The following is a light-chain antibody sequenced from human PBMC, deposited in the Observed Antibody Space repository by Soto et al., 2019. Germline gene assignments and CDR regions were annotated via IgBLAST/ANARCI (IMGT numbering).Light chain of an antibody. Sequence: QSVLTQAPSAPGTPGQRVTISCSGSSSNIGSNYVQWYQQLPGTAPKVLIYRNNQRPSGVPDRFSGSKSGTSASLAISGLRSEDEADYYCAAWDDSLSGVVFGGGTKVTVL. CDR2: RNN. J-gene: IGLJ2*01. CDR1: SSNIGSNY. CDR3: AAWDDSLSGVV. V-gene: IGLV1-47*01.